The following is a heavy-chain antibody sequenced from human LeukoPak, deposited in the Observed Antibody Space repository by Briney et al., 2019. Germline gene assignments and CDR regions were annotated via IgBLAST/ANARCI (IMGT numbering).Heavy chain of an antibody. D-gene: IGHD2-15*01. CDR2: ISAGGGST. V-gene: IGHV3-23*01. J-gene: IGHJ4*02. CDR3: ARLYCSGSSCYSVDC. CDR1: GFTFSSYA. Sequence: PGGSLRPSCAASGFTFSSYAMSWVRQAPGKGLEWVSGISAGGGSTYYADSVKGRFTISRDNSKNTLYLQMNSLRAEDTAVYYCARLYCSGSSCYSVDCWGQGILVTVSS.